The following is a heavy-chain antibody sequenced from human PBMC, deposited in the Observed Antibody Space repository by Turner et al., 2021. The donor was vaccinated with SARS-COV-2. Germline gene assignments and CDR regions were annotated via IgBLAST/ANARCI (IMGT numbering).Heavy chain of an antibody. V-gene: IGHV4-59*02. CDR2: IYYSGST. D-gene: IGHD3-22*01. CDR3: ARVPTYYYDTSGYWYFDL. J-gene: IGHJ2*01. CDR1: GGPVSSYY. Sequence: QVQLQESGPGLVKPSETLSLTCNVSGGPVSSYYCSWIRQPPGKGLEWIGDIYYSGSTNYNPSLKSRVTISVDTSKNQFSLKLSSVTAADTAVYYCARVPTYYYDTSGYWYFDLWGRGTLVTVSS.